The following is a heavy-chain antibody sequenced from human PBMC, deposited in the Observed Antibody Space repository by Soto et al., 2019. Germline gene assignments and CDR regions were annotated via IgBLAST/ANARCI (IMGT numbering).Heavy chain of an antibody. CDR3: ARGAVVGTAAYNWFDP. J-gene: IGHJ5*02. CDR1: GYTFTSYG. Sequence: QVQLVQSGAEVKKPGASVKVSCKASGYTFTSYGISWVRQAPGQGLEWMGWISAYNGNTNYAQKLQGRVTMTTDTPPSTAYVELRGLRSDDTAVYYCARGAVVGTAAYNWFDPWGKGAQVTVSS. V-gene: IGHV1-18*01. CDR2: ISAYNGNT. D-gene: IGHD2-21*02.